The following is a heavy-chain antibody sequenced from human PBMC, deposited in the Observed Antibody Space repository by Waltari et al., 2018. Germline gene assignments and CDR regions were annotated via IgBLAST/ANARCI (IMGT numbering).Heavy chain of an antibody. CDR2: IHHNGST. Sequence: QVQLQQWGAGPLKPSETLSLTCAVYGGSFSGYSCLWIRPPPGKGLEWIGEIHHNGSTNYNPSLKSRVTISVDTSKNQFSLKLSSVTAADTAVYYCARAPRWIFGVATHYYYYYGMDVWGQGTTVTVSS. D-gene: IGHD3-3*01. CDR1: GGSFSGYS. J-gene: IGHJ6*02. V-gene: IGHV4-34*01. CDR3: ARAPRWIFGVATHYYYYYGMDV.